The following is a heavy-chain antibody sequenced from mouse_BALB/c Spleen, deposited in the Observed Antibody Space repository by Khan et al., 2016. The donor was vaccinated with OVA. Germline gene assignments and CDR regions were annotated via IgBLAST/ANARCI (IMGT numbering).Heavy chain of an antibody. CDR2: INPDSSTI. Sequence: EVKLLESGGGLVQPGGSLKLSCAASGFDFSRYWVTWVRQAPGKGLEWIGEINPDSSTINYTPSLKDKFIISRDNAKNTLYLQMSKVRSEDTALYYWSSLHYYGYVAYWGQGTLVTVSA. J-gene: IGHJ3*01. CDR3: SSLHYYGYVAY. CDR1: GFDFSRYW. D-gene: IGHD1-2*01. V-gene: IGHV4-1*02.